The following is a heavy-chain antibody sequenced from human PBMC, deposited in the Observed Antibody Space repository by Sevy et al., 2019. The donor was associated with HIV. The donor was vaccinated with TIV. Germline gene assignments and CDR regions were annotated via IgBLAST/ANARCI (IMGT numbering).Heavy chain of an antibody. CDR2: ISAYNGNT. CDR1: GYTFTSYG. D-gene: IGHD1-20*01. CDR3: ARDLDNWNENYAFDI. V-gene: IGHV1-18*04. Sequence: ASVKVSCKASGYTFTSYGISWVRQAPGQGLEWMGWISAYNGNTNYGEKLQGRVTMTTDTSTSTAYMELRSLRSDDTAVYYCARDLDNWNENYAFDIWGQGTMVTVSS. J-gene: IGHJ3*02.